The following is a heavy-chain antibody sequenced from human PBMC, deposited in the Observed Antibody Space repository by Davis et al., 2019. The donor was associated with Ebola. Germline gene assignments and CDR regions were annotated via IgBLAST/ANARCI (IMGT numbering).Heavy chain of an antibody. D-gene: IGHD5-18*01. CDR1: GFTVSSNY. CDR3: ARDPDTAMASDAFDI. V-gene: IGHV3-53*01. J-gene: IGHJ3*02. CDR2: IYSGGST. Sequence: GESLKISCAASGFTVSSNYMGWVRQAPGKGLEWVSVIYSGGSTYYADSVKGRFTISRDNSKNTLYLQMNSLRAEDTAVYYCARDPDTAMASDAFDIWGQGTMVTVSS.